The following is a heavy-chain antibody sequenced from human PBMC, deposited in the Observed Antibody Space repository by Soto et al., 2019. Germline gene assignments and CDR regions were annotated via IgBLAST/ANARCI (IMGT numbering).Heavy chain of an antibody. CDR1: GFKFSDYS. CDR3: ARDTNHYDWLDY. J-gene: IGHJ4*02. D-gene: IGHD5-12*01. CDR2: ISRSNSTT. Sequence: VQLVESGGGLVQPGGSLRLSCAASGFKFSDYSMNWVRQAPGKGLEWVSYISRSNSTTYYAASVRGRFTISRDNAKNVLFLQLNSLRAEDTAVYYCARDTNHYDWLDYWGQGTLVTVSS. V-gene: IGHV3-48*04.